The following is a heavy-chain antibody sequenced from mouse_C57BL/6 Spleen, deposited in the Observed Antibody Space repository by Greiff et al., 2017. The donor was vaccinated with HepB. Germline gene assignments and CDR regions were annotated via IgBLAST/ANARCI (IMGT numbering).Heavy chain of an antibody. CDR2: ISYDGSN. J-gene: IGHJ2*01. Sequence: EVKLMESGPGLVKPSQSLSLTCSVTGYSITSGYYWNWIRQFPGNKLEWMGYISYDGSNNYNPSLKNRISITRDTSKNQFFLKLNSVTTEDTATYYCASLITTVKYFDDWGQGTTLTVSS. CDR3: ASLITTVKYFDD. CDR1: GYSITSGYY. D-gene: IGHD1-1*01. V-gene: IGHV3-6*01.